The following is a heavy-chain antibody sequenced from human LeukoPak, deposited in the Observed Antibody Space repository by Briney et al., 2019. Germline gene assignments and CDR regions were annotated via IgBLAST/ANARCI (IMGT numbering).Heavy chain of an antibody. V-gene: IGHV3-30*18. Sequence: GRSLRLSCAASGFTFSSYGMHWVRQAPGKGLEWVAVISYDGSNKYYADSVKGRFTISRDNSKNTLYLQMNSLRAEDTAVYYCAKPKGSGSSWFDPWGQGTLVTVSS. CDR1: GFTFSSYG. D-gene: IGHD3-10*01. CDR3: AKPKGSGSSWFDP. J-gene: IGHJ5*02. CDR2: ISYDGSNK.